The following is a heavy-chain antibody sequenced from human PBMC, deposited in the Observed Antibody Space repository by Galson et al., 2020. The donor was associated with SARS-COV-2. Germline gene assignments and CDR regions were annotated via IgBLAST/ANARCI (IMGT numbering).Heavy chain of an antibody. Sequence: SGPTLVKPTQTLTLTCTFSGFSLSTSGVGVGWIRQPPGKALEWLALIYWDDDKRYSPSLKSRLTITKDTSKNQVVLTMTNMDPVDTATYYCAHSVDFWSGHNIENWFDPWGQGTLVTVSS. D-gene: IGHD3-3*01. CDR2: IYWDDDK. J-gene: IGHJ5*02. V-gene: IGHV2-5*02. CDR1: GFSLSTSGVG. CDR3: AHSVDFWSGHNIENWFDP.